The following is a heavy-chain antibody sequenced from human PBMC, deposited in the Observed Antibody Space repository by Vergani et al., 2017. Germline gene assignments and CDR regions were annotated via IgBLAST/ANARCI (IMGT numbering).Heavy chain of an antibody. Sequence: QVQLQEWGAGLLKTSETLSLTCGVSGGSFSDYYWSWIRQAPGMGLEWIGEVNHGGSTNYNPSLKSRFSISVDTSKTQFSLQLTSVTAADSALYFCASIARAPTRRNPPPDYWGQGILVTVSS. CDR1: GGSFSDYY. D-gene: IGHD3-16*02. CDR3: ASIARAPTRRNPPPDY. V-gene: IGHV4-34*01. CDR2: VNHGGST. J-gene: IGHJ4*02.